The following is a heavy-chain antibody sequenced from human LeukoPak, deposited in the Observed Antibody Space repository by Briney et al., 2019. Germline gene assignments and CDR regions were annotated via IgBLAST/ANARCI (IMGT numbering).Heavy chain of an antibody. CDR2: INTNTGNP. J-gene: IGHJ4*02. CDR3: ARGDDSSGYSPPYFDY. D-gene: IGHD3-22*01. V-gene: IGHV7-4-1*02. CDR1: GYTFTTYA. Sequence: ASVKVSCKASGYTFTTYAMNWVRQAPGQGLEWMGWINTNTGNPTYAQGFTGRFVFSLDTSGSTAYLQISSLKAEDTAVYYCARGDDSSGYSPPYFDYWGQGTLVTVSS.